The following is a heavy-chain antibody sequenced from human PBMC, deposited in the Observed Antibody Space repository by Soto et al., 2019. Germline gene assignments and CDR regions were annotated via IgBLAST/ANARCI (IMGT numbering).Heavy chain of an antibody. CDR1: GGSFSGYY. CDR3: RYNIRVPGLYYFDY. D-gene: IGHD1-1*01. V-gene: IGHV4-34*01. Sequence: QVQLQQWGAGLLKPSETLSLTCAVYGGSFSGYYWSWIRQPPGKGLEWIGEINHSGSTNYNPSLKSRVTISVDTCKNQFSLKLSSVSAADTAVYYCRYNIRVPGLYYFDYWGQGTLVTVSS. J-gene: IGHJ4*02. CDR2: INHSGST.